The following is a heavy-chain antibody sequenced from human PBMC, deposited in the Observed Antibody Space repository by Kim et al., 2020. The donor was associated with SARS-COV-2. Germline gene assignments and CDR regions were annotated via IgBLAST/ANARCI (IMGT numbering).Heavy chain of an antibody. J-gene: IGHJ5*02. CDR3: TTTDYGDYSDWFDP. CDR2: IKSKTDGGTT. Sequence: GGSLRLSCAASGFTFSNAWMSWVRQAPGKGLEWVGRIKSKTDGGTTDYAAPVKGRFTISRDDSKNTLYLQMNSLKTEDTAVYYCTTTDYGDYSDWFDPWGQGTLVTVSS. CDR1: GFTFSNAW. D-gene: IGHD4-17*01. V-gene: IGHV3-15*01.